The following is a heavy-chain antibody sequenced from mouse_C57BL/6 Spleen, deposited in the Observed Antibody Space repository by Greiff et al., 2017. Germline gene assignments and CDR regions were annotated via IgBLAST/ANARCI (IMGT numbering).Heavy chain of an antibody. CDR1: GYTFTDYY. Sequence: VQLQQSGPELVKPGASVKISCKASGYTFTDYYMNWVKQSHGKSLEWIGDINPNNGGTSYNQKFKGKATLTVDKSSSTAYMELRSLTSEDSAVYYCAKRGLWLRVEDFDYWGQGTTLTVSS. CDR3: AKRGLWLRVEDFDY. J-gene: IGHJ2*01. CDR2: INPNNGGT. D-gene: IGHD2-2*01. V-gene: IGHV1-26*01.